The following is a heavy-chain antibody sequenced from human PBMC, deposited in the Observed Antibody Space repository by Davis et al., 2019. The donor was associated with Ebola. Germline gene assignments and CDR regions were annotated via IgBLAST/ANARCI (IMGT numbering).Heavy chain of an antibody. CDR1: GGSISSYY. V-gene: IGHV4-34*01. Sequence: MPSETLSLTCTVSGGSISSYYWSWIRQPPGKGLEWIGEINQSGSTNYKLSLKSRVAISVDTSKNQFSLKLSSVTAADTAVYYCARATGGYGAFFKWGQGTLVTVSS. J-gene: IGHJ4*02. D-gene: IGHD1-26*01. CDR3: ARATGGYGAFFK. CDR2: INQSGST.